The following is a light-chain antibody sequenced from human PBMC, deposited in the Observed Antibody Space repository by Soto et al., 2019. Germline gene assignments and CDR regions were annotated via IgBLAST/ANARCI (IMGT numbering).Light chain of an antibody. CDR3: QSYDSSLRAVV. J-gene: IGLJ2*01. V-gene: IGLV1-40*01. CDR2: GNN. CDR1: SSNIGATFD. Sequence: QSVLTQPPSVSGAPGQTVTISCTGSSSNIGATFDVHWYQQFPGRAPKILIYGNNNRPSGVPARISGSKSGASASLAISGLQADDEADYSCQSYDSSLRAVVFGGGTKLTVL.